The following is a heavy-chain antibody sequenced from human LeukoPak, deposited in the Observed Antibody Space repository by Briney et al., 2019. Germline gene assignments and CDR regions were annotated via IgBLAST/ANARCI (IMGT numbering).Heavy chain of an antibody. CDR1: GFTFSDFY. CDR3: ARSADSSGYFREITLYYFDY. D-gene: IGHD3-22*01. CDR2: ISNSGSTI. J-gene: IGHJ4*02. Sequence: GGSLRLSCAVSGFTFSDFYMTWIRQAPGKGLEWVAYISNSGSTIYYADSVKGRFTISRDNAKNSLYLQMDSLRAEDTAVYYCARSADSSGYFREITLYYFDYWGQGTLVTVSS. V-gene: IGHV3-11*01.